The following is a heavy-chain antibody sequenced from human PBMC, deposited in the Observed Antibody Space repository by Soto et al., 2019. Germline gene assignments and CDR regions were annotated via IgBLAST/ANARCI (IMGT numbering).Heavy chain of an antibody. D-gene: IGHD3-16*01. V-gene: IGHV5-51*01. CDR1: GYSFTNYW. Sequence: GDSLNISCEGSGYSFTNYWIGWVRQMPGKGLEWMGISYPGDSNARYSPSFQGQVTFSADKSIRNAYLQWSSLKASDTAMYYCARLAGGNYYYGMDVWGQGTTVTVS. CDR3: ARLAGGNYYYGMDV. CDR2: SYPGDSNA. J-gene: IGHJ6*02.